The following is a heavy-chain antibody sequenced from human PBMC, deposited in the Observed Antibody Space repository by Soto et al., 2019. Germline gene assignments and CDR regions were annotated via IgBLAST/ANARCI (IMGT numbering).Heavy chain of an antibody. V-gene: IGHV1-18*01. D-gene: IGHD3-22*01. Sequence: VKVSCKASGDGFSNYGFSWVRQAPGQGLEWMGWISAYDGQTNYTKKFQGRVTMTTDTSSSTAYMELRSLRSDDTAVYYCARVWYYDSSGYYAFDYWGLGTLVTVSS. J-gene: IGHJ4*02. CDR1: GDGFSNYG. CDR3: ARVWYYDSSGYYAFDY. CDR2: ISAYDGQT.